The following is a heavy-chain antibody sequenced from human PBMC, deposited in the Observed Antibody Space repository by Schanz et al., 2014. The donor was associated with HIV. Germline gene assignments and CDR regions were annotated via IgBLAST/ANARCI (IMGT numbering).Heavy chain of an antibody. CDR2: ISGSSIT. J-gene: IGHJ2*01. CDR3: ALSRPSGYGGSWYFDV. Sequence: EVQLLESGGGLVQPGGSLRLSCAASGFTFSSYAMSWVRQAPGKGLEWVSAISGSSITYSADSVKGRFTISRDNSKNTLYLQINSLRTEDAAVYYCALSRPSGYGGSWYFDVWGRGTLVAVSS. D-gene: IGHD2-15*01. CDR1: GFTFSSYA. V-gene: IGHV3-23*01.